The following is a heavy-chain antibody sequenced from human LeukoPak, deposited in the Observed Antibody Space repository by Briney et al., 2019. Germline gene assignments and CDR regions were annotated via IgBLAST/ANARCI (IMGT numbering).Heavy chain of an antibody. CDR3: TGNYYGSGIYADFDY. CDR2: IRSTANGYAT. Sequence: GGSLRLFCAASGFTFSGSALHWVRQATGKGLEWVGRIRSTANGYATAYAASVKGRFAISRDDSKNTAYLQMDSLKTEDTAVYYCTGNYYGSGIYADFDYWGQGTLVTVSS. V-gene: IGHV3-73*01. CDR1: GFTFSGSA. J-gene: IGHJ4*02. D-gene: IGHD3-10*01.